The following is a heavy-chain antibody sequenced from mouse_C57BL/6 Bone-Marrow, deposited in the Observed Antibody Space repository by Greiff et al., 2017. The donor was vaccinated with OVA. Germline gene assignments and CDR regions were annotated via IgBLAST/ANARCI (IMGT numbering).Heavy chain of an antibody. D-gene: IGHD2-3*01. CDR3: ARDGYWYFDV. V-gene: IGHV5-17*01. Sequence: EVLLVESGGGLVKPGGSLKLSCAASGFTFSDYGMHWVRQAPEQGLEWVAYISRGSSTIYYADTVKGRFTFSGDNAKNTPFLQMTSLRSEDTAIYYCARDGYWYFDVWGTGTTVTVSS. CDR2: ISRGSSTI. CDR1: GFTFSDYG. J-gene: IGHJ1*03.